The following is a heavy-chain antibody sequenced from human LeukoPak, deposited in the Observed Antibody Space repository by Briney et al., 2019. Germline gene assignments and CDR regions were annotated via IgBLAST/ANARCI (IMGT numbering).Heavy chain of an antibody. Sequence: SETLSLTCTVSGGSISSSSYYWGWIRQPPGKGLEWIGSIYYSGSTYYNPSLKSRVTISVDTSKNQFSLKLSSVTAADTAVYYCARRAGYHPYYFDYWGQGTLVTVSS. V-gene: IGHV4-39*01. D-gene: IGHD3-16*02. CDR1: GGSISSSSYY. J-gene: IGHJ4*02. CDR2: IYYSGST. CDR3: ARRAGYHPYYFDY.